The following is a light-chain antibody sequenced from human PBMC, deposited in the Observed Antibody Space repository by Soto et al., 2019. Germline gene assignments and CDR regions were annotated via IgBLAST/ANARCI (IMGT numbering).Light chain of an antibody. CDR1: QSISVH. J-gene: IGKJ2*01. V-gene: IGKV1-39*01. CDR3: QQSYITPYT. CDR2: AAS. Sequence: DIQKTQSPSSLSASVGDTVTITCRASQSISVHLNWYQQKPGKVPKLLIYAASNLQSGVPLRFSGSGSETDFALTISSLQPEDFATYYCQQSYITPYTFGQGTKLEIK.